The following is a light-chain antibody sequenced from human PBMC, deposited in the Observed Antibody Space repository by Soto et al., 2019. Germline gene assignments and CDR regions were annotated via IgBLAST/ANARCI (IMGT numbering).Light chain of an antibody. CDR1: QTISRY. CDR2: SAS. V-gene: IGKV1-5*01. Sequence: DIQMTQSPSSLSASVGDRVTITCRASQTISRYLNWYQQRPGKAPNLLIYSASSLQSGVPSRFGGGGSGTEFTLTISGLQPDDFATYYCQQYNSYSPWTFGPGTKVDIK. CDR3: QQYNSYSPWT. J-gene: IGKJ1*01.